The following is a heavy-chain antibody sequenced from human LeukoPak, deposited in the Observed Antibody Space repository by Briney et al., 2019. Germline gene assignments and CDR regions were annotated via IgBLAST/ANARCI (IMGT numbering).Heavy chain of an antibody. D-gene: IGHD2-21*02. V-gene: IGHV1-46*01. CDR3: ARDTYSDVAYCGGDCYRLDY. CDR2: INPSGGST. CDR1: GYTFTSYY. Sequence: ASVKVSCKASGYTFTSYYMHWVRQAPGQGLEWMGIINPSGGSTSYAQKFQGRVTMTRDTSTSTVYMELSRLRFDDTAVYYCARDTYSDVAYCGGDCYRLDYWGQGTLVTVSS. J-gene: IGHJ4*02.